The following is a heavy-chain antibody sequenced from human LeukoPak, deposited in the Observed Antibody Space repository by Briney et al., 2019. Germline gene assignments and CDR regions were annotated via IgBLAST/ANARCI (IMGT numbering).Heavy chain of an antibody. CDR1: RGSISSGNYY. J-gene: IGHJ3*02. D-gene: IGHD1-1*01. CDR3: ARDQLHDAFDI. CDR2: IYNNGST. V-gene: IGHV4-61*02. Sequence: NPSETLSLTCTVSRGSISSGNYYWSWIRQPAGKGLEWLGRIYNNGSTNYNPSLKSRVAISLDTSKNQFSLKLSSVTAADTAVYYCARDQLHDAFDIWGQGTMVTVSS.